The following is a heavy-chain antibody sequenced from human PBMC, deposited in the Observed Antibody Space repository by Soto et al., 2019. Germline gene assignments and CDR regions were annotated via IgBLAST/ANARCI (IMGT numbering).Heavy chain of an antibody. Sequence: SETLSLTCTVSGDSVSSVGFNWAWLRRPPGKGLVSIGYIYNGGSTYYRPSLEGRVHMLLDASRNHSSLRLTSVTAADTAVYFCARDPVGLDIISYFDYWGQGKLVTVSS. CDR2: IYNGGST. J-gene: IGHJ4*02. D-gene: IGHD3-3*01. CDR1: GDSVSSVGFN. V-gene: IGHV4-30-4*01. CDR3: ARDPVGLDIISYFDY.